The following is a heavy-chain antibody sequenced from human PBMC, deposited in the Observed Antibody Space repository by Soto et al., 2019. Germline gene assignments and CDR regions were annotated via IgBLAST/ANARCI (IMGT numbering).Heavy chain of an antibody. CDR2: XRAGGDIT. J-gene: IGHJ6*02. CDR3: XXXXXXXXXXXXXXXXLDV. CDR1: GFTFSSYA. Sequence: EVQLLESGGGLVQPGGSLRLSCAASGFTFSSYAMNWVRQAPGXXXXXXXXXRAGGDITYYADSGKGXCXXSXXNSKXXXXXXXXXXXXXXXXXXXXXXXXXXXXXXXXXXXXLDVWGQGTTVTVSS. V-gene: IGHV3-23*01.